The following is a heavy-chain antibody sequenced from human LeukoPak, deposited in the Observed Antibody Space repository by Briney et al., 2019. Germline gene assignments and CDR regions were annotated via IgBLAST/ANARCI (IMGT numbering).Heavy chain of an antibody. CDR3: ARRSISYYYYYMDV. CDR1: GFTFSGAW. J-gene: IGHJ6*03. V-gene: IGHV4-34*01. D-gene: IGHD6-13*01. CDR2: INHSGST. Sequence: GSLRLSCAASGFTFSGAWMTCVRQTPGKGLEWIGEINHSGSTNYNPSLKSRVTISVDTSKNQFSLKLSSVTAADTAVYYCARRSISYYYYYMDVWGKGTTVTVSS.